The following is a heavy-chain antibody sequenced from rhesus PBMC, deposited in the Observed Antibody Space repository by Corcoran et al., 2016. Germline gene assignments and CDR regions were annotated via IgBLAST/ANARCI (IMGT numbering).Heavy chain of an antibody. CDR2: IYGSASGT. V-gene: IGHV4-169*01. D-gene: IGHD1-44*02. CDR3: ARLSGIVGAHDY. CDR1: GGSIRSSY. Sequence: QLQLQESGPGLVKPSETLSVTCAVSGGSIRSSYWSWIRQAPGKGLEWIGTIYGSASGTTYTPSLASRLTLSIDTSKTQFSLTLSSVTAADTAVYYCARLSGIVGAHDYWGQGVLVTVSS. J-gene: IGHJ4*01.